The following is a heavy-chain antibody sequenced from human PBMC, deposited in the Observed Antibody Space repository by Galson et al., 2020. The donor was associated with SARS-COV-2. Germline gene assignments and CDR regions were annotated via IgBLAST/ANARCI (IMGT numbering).Heavy chain of an antibody. CDR2: IYSSGST. Sequence: PETLSLTCTVSGGSISSTTYKWGWIRQSPGKGLEWIGSIYSSGSTHSNPSLKSRVTISRDTSKNQISLRLSSVTAADTAVYYCAREVVVIVATNWFDPWGQGTLVTVSS. D-gene: IGHD2-15*01. J-gene: IGHJ5*02. CDR3: AREVVVIVATNWFDP. CDR1: GGSISSTTYK. V-gene: IGHV4-39*02.